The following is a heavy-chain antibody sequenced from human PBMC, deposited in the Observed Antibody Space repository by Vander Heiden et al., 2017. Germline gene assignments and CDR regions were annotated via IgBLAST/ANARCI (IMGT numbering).Heavy chain of an antibody. CDR3: AKARSGYCSGGSCHFYYNYAMDV. J-gene: IGHJ6*02. V-gene: IGHV3-23*01. CDR1: GFSFSNYA. D-gene: IGHD2-15*01. Sequence: EVQLLESGGGFVHPGGSLRLSCAASGFSFSNYAMSWVSQAPGKGLEWVSVISSSGDTRYFADSVTGRFTFSRDNSKNTLSLQMNSLRVEDTAIYYCAKARSGYCSGGSCHFYYNYAMDVWGQGATVTVSS. CDR2: ISSSGDTR.